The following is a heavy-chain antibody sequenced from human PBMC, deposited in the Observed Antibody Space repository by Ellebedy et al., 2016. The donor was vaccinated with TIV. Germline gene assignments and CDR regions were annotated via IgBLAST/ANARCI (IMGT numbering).Heavy chain of an antibody. CDR1: GFPFSSYS. CDR3: ARDQHFAFDV. CDR2: ISRDGGTT. J-gene: IGHJ2*01. D-gene: IGHD2/OR15-2a*01. Sequence: GESLKISCAASGFPFSSYSMNWVRQAPGKGLEWLSYISRDGGTTYYADSVRGRFTISRDNVKNSMFLQMNSLRDDETAVYSCARDQHFAFDVWGRGTLVTVSS. V-gene: IGHV3-48*02.